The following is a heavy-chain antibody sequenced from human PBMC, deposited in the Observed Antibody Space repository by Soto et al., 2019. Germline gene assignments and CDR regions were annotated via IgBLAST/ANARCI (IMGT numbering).Heavy chain of an antibody. D-gene: IGHD2-15*01. V-gene: IGHV1-18*01. Sequence: ASVKVSCKASGYSFTTYGISLVRQAPGKGLEWMGWIITYNGNTKYAQKLQGRVTMTTDTSTGTAYMELRSLRSEDTAVYYCATERVVAANIFEPWGQGTLVTLSS. CDR3: ATERVVAANIFEP. J-gene: IGHJ5*02. CDR1: GYSFTTYG. CDR2: IITYNGNT.